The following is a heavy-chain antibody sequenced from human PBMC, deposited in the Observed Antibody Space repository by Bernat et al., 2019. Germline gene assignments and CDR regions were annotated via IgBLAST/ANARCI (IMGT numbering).Heavy chain of an antibody. Sequence: EVQLVESGGGLVQPGGSLRLSCAGSGFTFSTSDMHWVRQAPGKGLEWVSFISSGGSTIFYTDSVKGRFTISRDNGKNSLYLQMTSLRAEDTAVYYCARDGKRRSNYGYDFDYGGQGTLDTGSS. CDR3: ARDGKRRSNYGYDFDY. D-gene: IGHD3-16*01. CDR1: GFTFSTSD. CDR2: ISSGGSTI. J-gene: IGHJ4*02. V-gene: IGHV3-48*01.